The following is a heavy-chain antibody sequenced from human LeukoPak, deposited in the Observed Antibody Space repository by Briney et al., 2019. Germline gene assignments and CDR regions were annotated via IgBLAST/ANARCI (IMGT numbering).Heavy chain of an antibody. J-gene: IGHJ4*02. CDR3: ARDHEWLYYFDY. V-gene: IGHV1-2*02. D-gene: IGHD5-12*01. Sequence: SVKVSCKASGYTFTGYYMHWVRQAPGQGLEWMGWINPNSGGTNYAQKFQGRVTMTRDTSISTAYMELSRLRSDDTAVYYCARDHEWLYYFDYWGQGTLVTVSS. CDR2: INPNSGGT. CDR1: GYTFTGYY.